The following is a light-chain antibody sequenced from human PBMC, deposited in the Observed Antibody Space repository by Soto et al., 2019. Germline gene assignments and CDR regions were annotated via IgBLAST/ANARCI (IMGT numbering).Light chain of an antibody. Sequence: EIVMTQSPATLSVSPGERATLSRGASQSVRSNLAWYPPTHGQAPRLXIYGASPRETGIPAKFICSGAGTECTRPISSLQSEDFAVDYCPQYNNWPWTFGQGTKVDIK. CDR2: GAS. CDR3: PQYNNWPWT. J-gene: IGKJ1*01. CDR1: QSVRSN. V-gene: IGKV3-15*01.